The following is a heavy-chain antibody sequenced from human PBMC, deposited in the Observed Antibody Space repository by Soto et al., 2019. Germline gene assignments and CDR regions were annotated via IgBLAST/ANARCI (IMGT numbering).Heavy chain of an antibody. D-gene: IGHD3-10*01. CDR1: GLTFSSYA. CDR2: ISGSGGTT. CDR3: AKDGKYYYGSGSQSDAFDI. Sequence: GGSLRLSCAASGLTFSSYAMSWVRQAPGKGLEWVSAISGSGGTTHYADTVKGRFTISRDNSKNTLYLQMNSLRAEDTAIYYCAKDGKYYYGSGSQSDAFDIWGQGTMVTVSS. J-gene: IGHJ3*02. V-gene: IGHV3-23*01.